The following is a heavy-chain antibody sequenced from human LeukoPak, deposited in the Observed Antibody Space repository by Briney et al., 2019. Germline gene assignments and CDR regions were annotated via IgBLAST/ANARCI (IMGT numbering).Heavy chain of an antibody. J-gene: IGHJ1*01. CDR2: IYANGGT. CDR3: ARDFTRNSYAVAEFFHP. Sequence: SETLSLTCTVSGGSISRYYWNWIRQSAGKGLEWIGRIYANGGTNYNPSLRSRVSMSVDTSKNQFSLKMTSVTAADTAIYYCARDFTRNSYAVAEFFHPWGQGTLVSVSS. D-gene: IGHD5-18*01. CDR1: GGSISRYY. V-gene: IGHV4-4*07.